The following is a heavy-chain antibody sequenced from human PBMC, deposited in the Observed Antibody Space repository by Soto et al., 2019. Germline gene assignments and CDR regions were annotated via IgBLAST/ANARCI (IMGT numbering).Heavy chain of an antibody. D-gene: IGHD3-22*01. CDR1: GGSISSYNW. CDR3: ARGSGYSNYYYYGMDV. V-gene: IGHV4-4*02. J-gene: IGHJ6*02. CDR2: IYHSGST. Sequence: TSETLSLTCAVSGGSISSYNWWSWVRQPPGKGLEWIGEIYHSGSTNYNPSLKSRVSISVDKSKNQFSLKLTSVTAADTAVYYCARGSGYSNYYYYGMDVWGQGTTVTVSS.